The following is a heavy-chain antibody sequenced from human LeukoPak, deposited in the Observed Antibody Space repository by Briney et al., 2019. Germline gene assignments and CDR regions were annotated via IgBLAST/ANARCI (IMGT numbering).Heavy chain of an antibody. Sequence: GGSPRLSCAASGFTFSSYEMNWVRQAPGKGLKSVAYISGSGSTIYYADSVKGRFTISRDNAKNSLYLQMNSLRAEDTAVYYCARGPGSGLGMTRYFDYWGQGTLVTVSS. CDR3: ARGPGSGLGMTRYFDY. CDR1: GFTFSSYE. V-gene: IGHV3-48*03. CDR2: ISGSGSTI. J-gene: IGHJ4*02. D-gene: IGHD7-27*01.